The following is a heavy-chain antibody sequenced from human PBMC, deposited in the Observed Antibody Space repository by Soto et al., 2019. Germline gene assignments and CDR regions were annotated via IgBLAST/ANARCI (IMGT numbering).Heavy chain of an antibody. CDR2: INPNSGGT. J-gene: IGHJ6*02. CDR1: VYTFTGYY. V-gene: IGHV1-2*04. D-gene: IGHD6-19*01. Sequence: ASVTVSCTASVYTFTGYYMHWVRQAPGQGLEWMGWINPNSGGTNYAQKFQGWVTMTRDTSISTAYMELSRLRSDDTAVYYCARDLLSSGWSTNYYYYGMDVWGQGTTVTVSS. CDR3: ARDLLSSGWSTNYYYYGMDV.